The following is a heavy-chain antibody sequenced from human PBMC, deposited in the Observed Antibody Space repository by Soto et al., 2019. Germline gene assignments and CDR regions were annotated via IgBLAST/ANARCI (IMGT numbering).Heavy chain of an antibody. CDR1: GYNFTHYG. V-gene: IGHV1-18*01. CDR3: AREGQQTALENYYYYYGRDV. D-gene: IGHD6-13*01. CDR2: TSADNSNT. Sequence: ASVKGSCKSSGYNFTHYGIRWVRQASGQGLEWMGWTSADNSNTKYAQKLQGRVTMTTDTSTNTAYLELRSLRSDDTALFYCAREGQQTALENYYYYYGRDVWG. J-gene: IGHJ6*02.